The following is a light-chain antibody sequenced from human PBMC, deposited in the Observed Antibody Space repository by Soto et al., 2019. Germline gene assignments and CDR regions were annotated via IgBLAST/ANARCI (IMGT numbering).Light chain of an antibody. CDR2: DSS. Sequence: EIVLTQSPATLSLSPGERATLSCGASQSVSSSYLCWYQQKPGLAPRLLIYDSSSRATGIPDRFSGSGSGTDFTLTISRLEPEDVAVYYCQQYVSSSRTFGQGTKLEIK. J-gene: IGKJ2*01. CDR1: QSVSSSY. CDR3: QQYVSSSRT. V-gene: IGKV3D-20*01.